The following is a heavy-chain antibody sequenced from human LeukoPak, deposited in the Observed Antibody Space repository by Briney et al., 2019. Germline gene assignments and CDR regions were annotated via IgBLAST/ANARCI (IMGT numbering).Heavy chain of an antibody. J-gene: IGHJ4*02. V-gene: IGHV3-23*01. Sequence: GGSLRLSCAVSGFTFSSYGMSWVRQAPGKGLEWVSAISGSGANTYYADSVKGRFTISRDNSKNTAFLQMNSLRAEDTAVYYCAKDPRRGRTPVGPDYWGQGTLVTVSS. CDR1: GFTFSSYG. D-gene: IGHD1-26*01. CDR3: AKDPRRGRTPVGPDY. CDR2: ISGSGANT.